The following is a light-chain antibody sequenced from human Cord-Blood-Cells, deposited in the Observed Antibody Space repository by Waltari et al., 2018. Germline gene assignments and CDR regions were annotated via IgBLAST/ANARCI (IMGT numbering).Light chain of an antibody. J-gene: IGKJ1*01. Sequence: DIPMTQSPSSLSASVGDRVTITCRASQSISSYLNWYQQKPGKAPKLLIYAASSWQSGVPSRFSGSGSGTDFTLTISRLQPEDFATYYCQQSYSTPRTFGQGTKVEIK. CDR1: QSISSY. V-gene: IGKV1-39*01. CDR2: AAS. CDR3: QQSYSTPRT.